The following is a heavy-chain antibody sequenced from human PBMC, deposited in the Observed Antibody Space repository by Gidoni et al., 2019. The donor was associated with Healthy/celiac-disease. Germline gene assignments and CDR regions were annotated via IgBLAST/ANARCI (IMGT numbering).Heavy chain of an antibody. V-gene: IGHV3-23*01. CDR3: AKDRGDFWSGYYRPFDY. CDR2: ISGSGGST. D-gene: IGHD3-3*01. J-gene: IGHJ4*02. CDR1: GFTFSSHA. Sequence: EVQLLESGGGLVQPGGSLRLSWAASGFTFSSHAMSWVRQAPGKGLEWVSAISGSGGSTYYADSVKGLFTISRDNSKNTLYLQMNSLRAEDTAVYYCAKDRGDFWSGYYRPFDYWGQGTLVTVSS.